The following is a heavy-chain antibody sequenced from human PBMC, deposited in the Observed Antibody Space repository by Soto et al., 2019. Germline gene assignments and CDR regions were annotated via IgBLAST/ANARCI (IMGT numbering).Heavy chain of an antibody. CDR1: VFTFSSYE. V-gene: IGHV3-48*03. CDR2: IDAGGSTI. D-gene: IGHD2-2*03. CDR3: TREPNLDALMDFGY. J-gene: IGHJ4*02. Sequence: GGSLRLSCSASVFTFSSYEMNWVRQAPGKGLEWVSYIDAGGSTIYYADSVKGRFTISRDNAKNSLYLQMSSLRAEDTALYYCTREPNLDALMDFGYWGLGTLVTLYS.